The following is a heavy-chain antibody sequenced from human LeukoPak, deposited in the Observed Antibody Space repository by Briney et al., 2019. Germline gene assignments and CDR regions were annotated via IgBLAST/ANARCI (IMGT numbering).Heavy chain of an antibody. J-gene: IGHJ4*02. D-gene: IGHD2-8*02. CDR1: GFTFGKYW. CDR3: ATGSDGGY. CDR2: INQYGSEI. V-gene: IGHV3-7*01. Sequence: PGGSLRLSCVASGFTFGKYWMSWVRQAPGKGLDWVANINQYGSEIHYVDSVQGRFTISRDNFKNSLYLQMNSLRAEDTAVYFCATGSDGGYWGQGTLVTVSS.